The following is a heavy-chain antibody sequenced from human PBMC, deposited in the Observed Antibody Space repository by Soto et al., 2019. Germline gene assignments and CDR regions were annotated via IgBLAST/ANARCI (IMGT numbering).Heavy chain of an antibody. CDR1: GFTFSSYA. Sequence: GSLRLSCAASGFTFSSYAMHWVRQAPGKGLEWVAVISYDGSNKYYADSVKGRFTISRDNSKNTLYLQMNSLRAEDTAVYYCARDLGCSSTSCYWPPPLGYWGQGTLVTVSS. D-gene: IGHD2-2*01. CDR2: ISYDGSNK. V-gene: IGHV3-30-3*01. CDR3: ARDLGCSSTSCYWPPPLGY. J-gene: IGHJ4*02.